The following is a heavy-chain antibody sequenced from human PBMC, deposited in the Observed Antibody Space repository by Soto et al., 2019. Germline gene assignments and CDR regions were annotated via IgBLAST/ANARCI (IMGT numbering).Heavy chain of an antibody. D-gene: IGHD5-18*01. J-gene: IGHJ6*02. CDR3: LSCPDTYGMDV. V-gene: IGHV3-23*01. CDR1: GFTFSSYA. CDR2: ISGGSGSK. Sequence: EVQLLESGGGLVQPGGSLRLSCAASGFTFSSYAISWVRQAPGKGLEWVSSISGGSGSKYYADSVKGRFTISRDNSKNTLYLQMNSLRAEDTAVYYCLSCPDTYGMDVWGQGTTVTVS.